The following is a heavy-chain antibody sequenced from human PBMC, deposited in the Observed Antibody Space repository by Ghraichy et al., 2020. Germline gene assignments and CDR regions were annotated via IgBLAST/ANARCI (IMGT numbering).Heavy chain of an antibody. D-gene: IGHD4-17*01. CDR1: GFTFDDYT. Sequence: SCAASGFTFDDYTMHWVRQAPGKGLEWVSLISWDGGSTYYADSVKGRFTISRNNSKNSLYLQMNSLRTEDTALYYCAKVKPEVGYGDYLFDYWGQGTLVTVSS. J-gene: IGHJ4*02. CDR3: AKVKPEVGYGDYLFDY. V-gene: IGHV3-43*01. CDR2: ISWDGGST.